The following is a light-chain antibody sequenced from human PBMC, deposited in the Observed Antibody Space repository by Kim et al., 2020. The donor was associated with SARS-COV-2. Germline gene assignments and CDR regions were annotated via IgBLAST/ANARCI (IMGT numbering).Light chain of an antibody. J-gene: IGKJ2*01. CDR1: QSISSW. Sequence: SASVGDSVTITCRASQSISSWLAWYQQKPGKAPKLLIYKASSLESGVPSRFSGSGSGTEFTLTISSLQPDDFATYYCQQYNSYSYTFGQGTKLEIK. V-gene: IGKV1-5*03. CDR3: QQYNSYSYT. CDR2: KAS.